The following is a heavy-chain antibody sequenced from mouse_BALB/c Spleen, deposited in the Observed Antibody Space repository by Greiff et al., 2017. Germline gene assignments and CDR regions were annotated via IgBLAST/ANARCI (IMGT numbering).Heavy chain of an antibody. V-gene: IGHV1S127*01. CDR1: GYSFTSYW. CDR3: ARLYGSSSYYFDY. Sequence: VQLQQSGPQLVRPGASVKISCKASGYSFTSYWMHWVKQRPGQGLEWIGMIDPSDSETRLNQKFKDKATLTVDKSSSTAYMQLSSPTSEDSAVYYCARLYGSSSYYFDYWGQGTTLTVSS. CDR2: IDPSDSET. D-gene: IGHD1-1*01. J-gene: IGHJ2*01.